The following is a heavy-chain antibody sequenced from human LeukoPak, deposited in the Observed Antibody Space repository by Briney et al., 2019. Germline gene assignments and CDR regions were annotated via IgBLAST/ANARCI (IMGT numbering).Heavy chain of an antibody. CDR1: GFTFSSYE. CDR3: AELGFTMIGGV. CDR2: ISSSGSTI. V-gene: IGHV3-48*03. D-gene: IGHD3-10*02. J-gene: IGHJ6*01. Sequence: GGSLRLSCAASGFTFSSYEMNWVRQAPGKGLEWVSYISSSGSTIYYADSVKGRFTISRDNAKNSLYLQMNSLRAEDTAVYYCAELGFTMIGGVWGKGNTVTISS.